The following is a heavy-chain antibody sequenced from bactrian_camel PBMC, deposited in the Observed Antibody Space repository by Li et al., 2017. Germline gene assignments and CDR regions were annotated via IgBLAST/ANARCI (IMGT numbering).Heavy chain of an antibody. J-gene: IGHJ4*01. Sequence: HVQLVESGGGLVQPGGSLRLSCVASGFPFSANHMSWVRQPPGKKLEWVSSITASGTTSYSNSVRGRFTISRDNAKNTLYHQLDSLRTEDTATYYCAKGRPRLGLVAADLDRGQGTQVTVS. CDR3: AKGRPRLGLVAADLD. V-gene: IGHV3S1*01. D-gene: IGHD7*01. CDR1: GFPFSANH. CDR2: ITASGTT.